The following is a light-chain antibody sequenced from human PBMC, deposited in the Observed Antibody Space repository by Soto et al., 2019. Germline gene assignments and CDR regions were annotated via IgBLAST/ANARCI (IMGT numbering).Light chain of an antibody. J-gene: IGKJ1*01. Sequence: EIVMTQSPATLSVSPGERATLSCRASQSVSSNLAWYQQKPGQAPRLLIYGASTRATGIPARFSGSGSGTEFTLTISSLQSEDFAVYYWEQYNTCPPWTFGHGTKVEIK. CDR3: EQYNTCPPWT. CDR1: QSVSSN. V-gene: IGKV3-15*01. CDR2: GAS.